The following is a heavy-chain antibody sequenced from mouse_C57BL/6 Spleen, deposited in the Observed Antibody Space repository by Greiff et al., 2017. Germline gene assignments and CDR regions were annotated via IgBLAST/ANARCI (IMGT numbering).Heavy chain of an antibody. CDR1: GYTFTDYY. Sequence: VQLQQSGPELVKPGASVKISCKASGYTFTDYYMNWVKQSHGKSLEWIGDINPNNGGTSYNQKFKGKATLTVDKSSSTAYMKLRSLTSEDSAVYYCARDDYGSGDYWGQGTTLTVSS. CDR3: ARDDYGSGDY. V-gene: IGHV1-26*01. J-gene: IGHJ2*01. CDR2: INPNNGGT. D-gene: IGHD1-1*01.